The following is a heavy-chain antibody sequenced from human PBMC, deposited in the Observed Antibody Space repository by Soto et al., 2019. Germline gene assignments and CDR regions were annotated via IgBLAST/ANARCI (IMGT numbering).Heavy chain of an antibody. J-gene: IGHJ4*02. CDR1: GFTFSDYY. D-gene: IGHD5-18*01. Sequence: QVQLVESGGDLVKPGGSLRLSCADSGFTFSDYYMSWIRQAPGKGLEWVSSITSSGSTTYYPDSVKCRFTISGDNAKNSLYLQLNSLRAEVTALYYCARELYSYSPYDFDYWGQGTLVTGSS. V-gene: IGHV3-11*01. CDR3: ARELYSYSPYDFDY. CDR2: ITSSGSTT.